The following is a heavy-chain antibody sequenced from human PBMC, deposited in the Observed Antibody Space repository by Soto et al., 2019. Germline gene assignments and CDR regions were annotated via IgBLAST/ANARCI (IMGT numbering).Heavy chain of an antibody. Sequence: LRLSCAASGFTFSSHSMNWVRQAPGKGLEWVSYISSSSSTIYYADSVKGRFTISRDNAKNSLYLQMNSLRDEDTAVYYCARDRAGYCSGGSCYSANYWGQGTLVTVSS. J-gene: IGHJ4*02. CDR1: GFTFSSHS. D-gene: IGHD2-15*01. CDR2: ISSSSSTI. V-gene: IGHV3-48*02. CDR3: ARDRAGYCSGGSCYSANY.